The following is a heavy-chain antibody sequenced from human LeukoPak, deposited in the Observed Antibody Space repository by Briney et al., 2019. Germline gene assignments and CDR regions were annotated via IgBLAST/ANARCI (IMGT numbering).Heavy chain of an antibody. CDR2: IYTSGST. Sequence: PSQTLSLTCTVSGGSISSGSYYWSWIRQPAGKGLEWIGRIYTSGSTNYNPSLKSRVTISVDTSKNQFSLKLSSVTAADTAVYYCAGGELRYFDWLSLRYYFDYWGQGTLVTVSS. CDR3: AGGELRYFDWLSLRYYFDY. D-gene: IGHD3-9*01. J-gene: IGHJ4*02. V-gene: IGHV4-61*02. CDR1: GGSISSGSYY.